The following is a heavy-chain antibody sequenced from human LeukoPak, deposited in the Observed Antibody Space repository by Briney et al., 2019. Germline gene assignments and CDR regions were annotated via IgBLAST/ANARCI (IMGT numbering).Heavy chain of an antibody. Sequence: PGGSLRLSWAASGFTFSSYWMSWVRQAPGKGLEWVANIKQDGSEKYYVDSVKGRFTISRDNAKNSLYLQMNSLRAEDTAVYYCARGSYGDYVRFDYWGQGTLVTVSS. CDR1: GFTFSSYW. CDR3: ARGSYGDYVRFDY. V-gene: IGHV3-7*01. D-gene: IGHD4-17*01. CDR2: IKQDGSEK. J-gene: IGHJ4*02.